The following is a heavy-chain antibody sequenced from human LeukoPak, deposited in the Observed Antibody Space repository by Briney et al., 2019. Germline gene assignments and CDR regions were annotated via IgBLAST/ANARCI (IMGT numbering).Heavy chain of an antibody. CDR2: ISSSSSYI. J-gene: IGHJ4*02. V-gene: IGHV3-21*01. Sequence: GGSLRLSCAASGFTFSSYSMNWVRQAPGKGLEWVPSISSSSSYIYYADSVKGRFTISRDNAKNSLYLQMNSLRAEDTAVYYCARATSVLLWFGESNYWGQGTLVTVSS. D-gene: IGHD3-10*01. CDR1: GFTFSSYS. CDR3: ARATSVLLWFGESNY.